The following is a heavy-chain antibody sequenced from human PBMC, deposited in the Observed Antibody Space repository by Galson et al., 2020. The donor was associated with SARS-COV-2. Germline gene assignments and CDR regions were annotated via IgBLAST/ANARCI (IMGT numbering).Heavy chain of an antibody. J-gene: IGHJ3*02. CDR2: ISHSGVT. CDR3: ARLHYGEYAPEAFDI. Sequence: SETLSLTCAVSGTSISSGSYSWNWIRQPPGKGLEWIGYISHSGVTYYNPSLKSRVTISGDRSKNQFSLRLSSVTAADAAVYYCARLHYGEYAPEAFDIWGQGTRVTVAS. D-gene: IGHD4-17*01. CDR1: GTSISSGSYS. V-gene: IGHV4-30-2*01.